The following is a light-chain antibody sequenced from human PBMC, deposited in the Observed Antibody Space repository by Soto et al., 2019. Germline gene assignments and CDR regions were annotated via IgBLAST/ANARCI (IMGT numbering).Light chain of an antibody. CDR3: QQYNNWPWT. J-gene: IGKJ1*01. Sequence: EIVMTQSPGTLSVSPGERVTLSCRASQSVRSKLVWYQRKPGQAPRLLIYDASTRATGMPDRFSGSGSGTEFTLTIRSLQSEDFAVYYCQQYNNWPWTFGQGTKVEIK. CDR2: DAS. V-gene: IGKV3-15*01. CDR1: QSVRSK.